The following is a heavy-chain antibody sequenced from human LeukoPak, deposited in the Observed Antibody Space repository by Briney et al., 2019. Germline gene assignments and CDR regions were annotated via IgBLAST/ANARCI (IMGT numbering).Heavy chain of an antibody. CDR2: IYYSGGT. D-gene: IGHD5-24*01. Sequence: PSETLSLTCTVSGGSISSSSYYWGWIRQPPGKGLGWIGSIYYSGGTYYTPSPKSRVTIAVDTSKNQFSLKLSSVTAADTAVYYCARTIRDGYNSYLYYYMDVWGKGTTVTVSS. V-gene: IGHV4-39*07. CDR1: GGSISSSSYY. CDR3: ARTIRDGYNSYLYYYMDV. J-gene: IGHJ6*03.